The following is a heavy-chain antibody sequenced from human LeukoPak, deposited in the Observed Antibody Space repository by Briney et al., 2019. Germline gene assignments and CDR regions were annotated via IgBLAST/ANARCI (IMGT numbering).Heavy chain of an antibody. J-gene: IGHJ4*02. V-gene: IGHV3-74*01. CDR1: GFTFSSYW. D-gene: IGHD3-10*01. CDR2: INSDGSST. Sequence: GGSLRLSCAASGFTFSSYWMHWVRQAPGKGLVWVSRINSDGSSTSYADSVKGRFTISRDNAKNTLYLQMNSLRAEDTAVYYCARSYGSGSYPPYWGQGTLVTVSS. CDR3: ARSYGSGSYPPY.